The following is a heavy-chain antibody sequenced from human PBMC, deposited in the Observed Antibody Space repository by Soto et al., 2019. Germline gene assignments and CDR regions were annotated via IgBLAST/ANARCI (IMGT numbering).Heavy chain of an antibody. CDR1: GFSLSTSGMC. CDR3: ARIRNVLDPDYMDV. V-gene: IGHV2-70*11. D-gene: IGHD2-8*01. CDR2: IDWDDDK. J-gene: IGHJ6*03. Sequence: SGPTLVNPTQTLTLTCTFSGFSLSTSGMCVSWIRQPPGKALEWLARIDWDDDKYYSTSLKTRLTISKDTSKNQVVLTMTNMDPVDTATYYCARIRNVLDPDYMDVWGKGTTVTVSS.